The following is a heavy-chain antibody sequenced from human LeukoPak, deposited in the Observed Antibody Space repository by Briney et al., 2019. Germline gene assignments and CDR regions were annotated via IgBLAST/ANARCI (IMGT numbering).Heavy chain of an antibody. CDR2: INHSGST. J-gene: IGHJ4*02. CDR3: ASIAAAGKNY. V-gene: IGHV4-34*01. Sequence: SETLSLTCAVYGGSFSGYYWSWIRQPPGKGLEWIGEINHSGSTNYNPSLKSRVTISVDRSKNQFSLKLSSVTAADTAVYYCASIAAAGKNYWGQGTLVTVSS. CDR1: GGSFSGYY. D-gene: IGHD6-13*01.